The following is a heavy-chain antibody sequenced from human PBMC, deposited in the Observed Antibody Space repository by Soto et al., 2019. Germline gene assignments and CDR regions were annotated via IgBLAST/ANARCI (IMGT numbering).Heavy chain of an antibody. Sequence: TLALTWSVSGGSIKSGDYYWSWIRQSPGKGLEWIGYIYYSGSTYYNPSLKSRSTISIDTSKNQFFLDVDSVTAADTAVYYCARLYTGYEAFDYWGQGTLVTVSS. CDR3: ARLYTGYEAFDY. J-gene: IGHJ4*02. CDR2: IYYSGST. CDR1: GGSIKSGDYY. D-gene: IGHD5-12*01. V-gene: IGHV4-30-4*01.